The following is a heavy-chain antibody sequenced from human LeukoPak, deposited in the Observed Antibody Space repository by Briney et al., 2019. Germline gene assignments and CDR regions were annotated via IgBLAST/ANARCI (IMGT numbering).Heavy chain of an antibody. CDR2: ISNSGGST. J-gene: IGHJ4*02. CDR1: GFTFSSHA. CDR3: AKDRVAVADTCYFDY. Sequence: GGSLRLSCAASGFTFSSHAMNWVRQAPGKGLEWVSGISNSGGSTYYADSVKGRFTISRDNSKNTLYLQMNSLRAEDTAVYYCAKDRVAVADTCYFDYWSQGTLVTVSS. D-gene: IGHD6-19*01. V-gene: IGHV3-23*01.